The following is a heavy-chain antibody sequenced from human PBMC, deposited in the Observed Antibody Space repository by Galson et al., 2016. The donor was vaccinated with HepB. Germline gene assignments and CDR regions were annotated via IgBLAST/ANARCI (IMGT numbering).Heavy chain of an antibody. Sequence: SLRLSCAASGFTFSSYALNWVRQAPGKGLEWVSSISDNGDTIYYADSVRGRFTISRDNSKNKLYLQMRSLRAEDTAVYFCAKVSDHYDFLTGYYREVCFDYWGQGTLATVSS. D-gene: IGHD3-9*01. CDR2: ISDNGDTI. CDR1: GFTFSSYA. V-gene: IGHV3-23*01. CDR3: AKVSDHYDFLTGYYREVCFDY. J-gene: IGHJ4*02.